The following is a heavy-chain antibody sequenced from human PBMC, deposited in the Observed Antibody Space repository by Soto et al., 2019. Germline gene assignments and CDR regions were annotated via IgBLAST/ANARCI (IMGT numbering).Heavy chain of an antibody. V-gene: IGHV4-34*01. Sequence: QVKLQQRGAGLLKPSETLSLTCAVYGGSFSGYYWCWIRQPPGRGLEWIGESNHSGSTNYNPALKSRLTITVDTSKDQFSLQLSSVTPADTAVYYWASCERDWGPSNYGPHFDYWGQGTLVTVSS. D-gene: IGHD1-7*01. CDR1: GGSFSGYY. CDR3: ASCERDWGPSNYGPHFDY. J-gene: IGHJ4*02. CDR2: SNHSGST.